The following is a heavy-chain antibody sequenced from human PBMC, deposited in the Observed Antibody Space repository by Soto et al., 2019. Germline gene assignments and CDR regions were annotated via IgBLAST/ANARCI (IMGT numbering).Heavy chain of an antibody. J-gene: IGHJ5*02. CDR1: GGSLSSYH. CDR3: ASHRGSWGSFRYRWLDP. V-gene: IGHV4-34*01. Sequence: PSETLSLTGAVYGGSLSSYHWSWTRQSPGKGLEWIGEINESGGTNYSPSLKSRVTISVDTSKNQFSLTLNSVTAADTAVYYCASHRGSWGSFRYRWLDPWGEGTVVTVSS. D-gene: IGHD3-16*02. CDR2: INESGGT.